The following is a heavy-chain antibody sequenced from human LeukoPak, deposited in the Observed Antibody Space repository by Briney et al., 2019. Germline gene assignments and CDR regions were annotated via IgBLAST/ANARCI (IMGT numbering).Heavy chain of an antibody. CDR3: ARQEGGYYGSGSYYPDYYYYMDV. D-gene: IGHD3-10*01. Sequence: PSETPSLTCTVSGGSISSSSYYWGWIRQPPGKGLEWIGSIYYSGSTYYNPSLKSRVTISVDTSRNQFSLKLSSVTAADTAVYYCARQEGGYYGSGSYYPDYYYYMDVWGKGTTVTVSS. CDR2: IYYSGST. J-gene: IGHJ6*03. CDR1: GGSISSSSYY. V-gene: IGHV4-39*01.